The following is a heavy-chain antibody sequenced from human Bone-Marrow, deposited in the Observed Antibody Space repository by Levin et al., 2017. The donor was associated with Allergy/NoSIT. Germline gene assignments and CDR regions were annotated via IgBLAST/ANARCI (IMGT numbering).Heavy chain of an antibody. Sequence: PSETLSLTCTVSGGSISSHSYYWSWIRQPAGKGLEWIGHIYTSGTTAYNPSLKSRVTLSMDTSKNQFSLRLTSVTAADTAVYYCAREIRYQYLQYWGQGSLVTVSS. CDR3: AREIRYQYLQY. CDR1: GGSISSHSYY. V-gene: IGHV4-61*09. J-gene: IGHJ1*01. CDR2: IYTSGTT. D-gene: IGHD3-9*01.